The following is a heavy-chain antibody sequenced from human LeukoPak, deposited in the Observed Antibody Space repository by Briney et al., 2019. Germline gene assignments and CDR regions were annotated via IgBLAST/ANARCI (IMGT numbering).Heavy chain of an antibody. Sequence: SETLSLTCSVSGGSISSSSFYWGWIRQPPGKGLEWIGSMYYSGSTYHNPSLESRVTISVDTSKNQFSLKLSSVTAADTAVYYCARHSGPYSSSWFDYWGQGTLVTVSS. CDR1: GGSISSSSFY. CDR3: ARHSGPYSSSWFDY. V-gene: IGHV4-39*01. J-gene: IGHJ4*02. D-gene: IGHD6-13*01. CDR2: MYYSGST.